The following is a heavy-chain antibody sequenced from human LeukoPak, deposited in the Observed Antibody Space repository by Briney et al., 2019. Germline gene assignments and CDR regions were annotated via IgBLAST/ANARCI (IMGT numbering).Heavy chain of an antibody. V-gene: IGHV5-51*01. CDR3: ARHVRGESWFGELFRLDYYYMDV. Sequence: GESLKISCKGSGYSFTSYWIGWVRQMPGKGLEWMGIIYPGDSNTRYSPSFQGQVTISADKSISTAYLQWSSLKASDTAMYYCARHVRGESWFGELFRLDYYYMDVWGNGTTVTISS. J-gene: IGHJ6*03. CDR1: GYSFTSYW. CDR2: IYPGDSNT. D-gene: IGHD3-10*01.